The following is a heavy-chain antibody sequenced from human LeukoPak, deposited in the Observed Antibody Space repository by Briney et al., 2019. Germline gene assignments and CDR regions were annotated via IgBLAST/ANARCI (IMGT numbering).Heavy chain of an antibody. J-gene: IGHJ3*02. V-gene: IGHV1-8*01. CDR1: GYTSTSYD. CDR2: VNPNSGNT. CDR3: ARGSGSYDAFDI. D-gene: IGHD3-10*01. Sequence: ASVKVSCKASGYTSTSYDINWVRQATGQGLEWMGWVNPNSGNTGYAQKFQGRVTMTRNTSISTAYMELSSLRSEDTAVYYCARGSGSYDAFDIWGQGTMVTVSS.